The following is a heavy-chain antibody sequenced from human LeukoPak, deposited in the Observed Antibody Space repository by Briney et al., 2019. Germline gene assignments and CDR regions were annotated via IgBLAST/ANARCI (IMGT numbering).Heavy chain of an antibody. CDR2: IYTSGST. J-gene: IGHJ4*02. Sequence: MPSQTLSLTCTVSGGSISSGSYYWSWIRQPAGKGLEWTGRIYTSGSTNYNPSLKSRVTISVDTSKNQFSLKLSSVTAADTAVYYCARGPITIFGVVVLYYFDYWGQRTLVTVSS. D-gene: IGHD3-3*01. CDR1: GGSISSGSYY. CDR3: ARGPITIFGVVVLYYFDY. V-gene: IGHV4-61*02.